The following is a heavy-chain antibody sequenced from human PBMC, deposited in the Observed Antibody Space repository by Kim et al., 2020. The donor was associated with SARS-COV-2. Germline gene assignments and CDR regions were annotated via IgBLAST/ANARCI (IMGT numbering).Heavy chain of an antibody. J-gene: IGHJ6*02. D-gene: IGHD5-12*01. Sequence: GGSLRLSCAASGFTFSSYWMHWVRQAPGKGLVWVSRINSDGSSTSYADSVKGRFTISRDNAKNTLYLQMNSLRAEDTAVYYCARGSGGYDIPYYYGMDVWGQGTTVTVSS. CDR1: GFTFSSYW. CDR3: ARGSGGYDIPYYYGMDV. V-gene: IGHV3-74*01. CDR2: INSDGSST.